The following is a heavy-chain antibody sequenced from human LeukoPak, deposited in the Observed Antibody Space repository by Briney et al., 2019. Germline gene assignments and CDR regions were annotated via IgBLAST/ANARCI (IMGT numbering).Heavy chain of an antibody. CDR1: GFSFSSYS. Sequence: PGGSLRLSCEASGFSFSSYSMSWVRQAPGKGLEWVSFISRDSNDIYHADSVGGRFTISRDNAKNSLYLQMSSLRADDTAVYYCARDLPAAVDWGQGTQVTVSS. V-gene: IGHV3-21*01. D-gene: IGHD2-2*01. J-gene: IGHJ4*02. CDR3: ARDLPAAVD. CDR2: ISRDSNDI.